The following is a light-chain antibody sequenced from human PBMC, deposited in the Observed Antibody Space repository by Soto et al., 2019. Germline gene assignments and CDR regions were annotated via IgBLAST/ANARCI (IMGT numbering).Light chain of an antibody. CDR2: DTV. CDR1: QRISSN. Sequence: EIVMTQSPATLSVSPGERATVSCRASQRISSNLAWYQQKPGQAPRRVIYDTVTRATGVPARLSGSGHGSEFTLPIGSLQSEDFAVYYCQQYNNWPRTFGQGTKVDIK. V-gene: IGKV3-15*01. CDR3: QQYNNWPRT. J-gene: IGKJ2*02.